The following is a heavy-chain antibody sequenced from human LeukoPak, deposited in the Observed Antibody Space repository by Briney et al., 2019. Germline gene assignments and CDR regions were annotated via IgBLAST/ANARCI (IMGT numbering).Heavy chain of an antibody. CDR1: GFPFSSYE. CDR3: AKFVEWELHT. Sequence: PGGSLRLSCAASGFPFSSYEMNWVRQAPGKGLEWVSYISSSGNAIYYADSVKGRFTISRDNAKNSLYLQMNSLRAEDTAVYYCAKFVEWELHTWGQGTLVTVSS. CDR2: ISSSGNAI. D-gene: IGHD1-26*01. J-gene: IGHJ5*02. V-gene: IGHV3-48*03.